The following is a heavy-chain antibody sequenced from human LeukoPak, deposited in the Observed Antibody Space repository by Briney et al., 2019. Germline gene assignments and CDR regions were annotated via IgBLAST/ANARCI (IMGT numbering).Heavy chain of an antibody. V-gene: IGHV3-23*01. CDR1: GFTFSSYA. CDR3: AKDRAGYCSGGSCYSALDY. J-gene: IGHJ4*02. CDR2: ISGSGGST. D-gene: IGHD2-15*01. Sequence: PGGSLRLSCAASGFTFSSYAMSWVRQAPGKGLEWVSAISGSGGSTYYADSVKGRFTISRDNSKNTLYLQMNSLRAEDTAVYYCAKDRAGYCSGGSCYSALDYCGQGTLVTVSS.